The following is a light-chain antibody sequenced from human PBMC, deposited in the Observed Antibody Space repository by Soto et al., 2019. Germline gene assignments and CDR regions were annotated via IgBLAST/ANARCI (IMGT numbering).Light chain of an antibody. V-gene: IGKV1-5*03. Sequence: RASQSISVWLGWYQQKAGKAPNLLIYKASRLESGVPSRFSGSGTKPEITLTCSGLQPGDSVSHSSQQYNRYSPTIRQGTKVDIK. CDR2: KAS. CDR3: QQYNRYSPT. J-gene: IGKJ1*01. CDR1: QSISVW.